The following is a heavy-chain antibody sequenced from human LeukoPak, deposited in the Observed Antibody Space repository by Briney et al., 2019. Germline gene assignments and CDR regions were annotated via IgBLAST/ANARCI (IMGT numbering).Heavy chain of an antibody. CDR3: AKSSAATVTTGFDY. V-gene: IGHV3-9*01. CDR1: GFTFDDYA. CDR2: ISWNSGTI. Sequence: GGSLRLSCAASGFTFDDYAMHWVRQAPGKGLEWVSGISWNSGTIGYADSVKGRFTISRDNAKNSLNLQMNSLRAEDTALYYCAKSSAATVTTGFDYWGQGALVTVSS. J-gene: IGHJ4*02. D-gene: IGHD4-17*01.